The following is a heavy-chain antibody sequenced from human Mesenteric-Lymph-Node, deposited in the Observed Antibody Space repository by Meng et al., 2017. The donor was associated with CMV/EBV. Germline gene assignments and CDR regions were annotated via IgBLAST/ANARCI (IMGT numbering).Heavy chain of an antibody. CDR2: IHHSGST. D-gene: IGHD3-10*01. J-gene: IGHJ5*02. V-gene: IGHV4-34*01. CDR1: GGSFSGYY. Sequence: QVQLQQWVAGLLKPSETLSLTCAVYGGSFSGYYWNWIRQPPGKGLEWIGEIHHSGSTNYNPSLKSRVTISVDTSKNQFSLKVTSVTAADTAVYYCALGVGSGSSNWFDPWGQGTLVTVSS. CDR3: ALGVGSGSSNWFDP.